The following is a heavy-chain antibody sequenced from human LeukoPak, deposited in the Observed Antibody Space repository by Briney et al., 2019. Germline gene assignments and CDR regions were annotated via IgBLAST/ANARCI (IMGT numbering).Heavy chain of an antibody. CDR1: GDSISSSSSY. CDR2: IYYSGST. J-gene: IGHJ4*02. Sequence: SETLSLTCTVSGDSISSSSSYWGWIRQPPGEGLEWIGSIYYSGSTYYNTSLKSRVTISVDTSKNQFSLRLNSVTAADTAVYFCARQTGAGLFILPGGQGTLVTVSS. D-gene: IGHD3/OR15-3a*01. CDR3: ARQTGAGLFILP. V-gene: IGHV4-39*01.